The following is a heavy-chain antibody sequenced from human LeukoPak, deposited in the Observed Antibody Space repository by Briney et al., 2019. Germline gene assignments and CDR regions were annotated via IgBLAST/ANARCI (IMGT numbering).Heavy chain of an antibody. CDR1: GFTFSSYW. CDR2: IKQDGSEK. Sequence: GGSLRLSCAASGFTFSSYWMSWVRQAPGKGLEWVANIKQDGSEKYYVDSVKGRFTISRDNAKNSLYLQMNSLRAEDTAVYYCAKDFISMIVVVTFDYWGQGTLVTVSS. V-gene: IGHV3-7*01. J-gene: IGHJ4*02. CDR3: AKDFISMIVVVTFDY. D-gene: IGHD3-22*01.